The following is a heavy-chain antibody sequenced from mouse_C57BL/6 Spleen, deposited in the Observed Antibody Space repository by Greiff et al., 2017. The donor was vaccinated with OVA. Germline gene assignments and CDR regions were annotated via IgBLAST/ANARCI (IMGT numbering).Heavy chain of an antibody. Sequence: QVQLQQPGAELVRPGSSVKLSCKASGYTFTSYWMHWVKQRPIQGLEWIGNIDPSDSETHYNQKFKDKATLTVDKSSSTAYMQLSSLTSEDSAVYYCERSDDYDGYYAMDYWGQGTSVTVSS. CDR3: ERSDDYDGYYAMDY. V-gene: IGHV1-52*01. J-gene: IGHJ4*01. CDR2: IDPSDSET. CDR1: GYTFTSYW. D-gene: IGHD2-4*01.